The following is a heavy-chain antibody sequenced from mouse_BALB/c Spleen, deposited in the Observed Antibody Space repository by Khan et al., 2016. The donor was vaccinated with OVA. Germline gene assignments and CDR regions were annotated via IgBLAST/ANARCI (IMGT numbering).Heavy chain of an antibody. V-gene: IGHV1S132*01. CDR2: IFPGTGTT. CDR1: GYTFTNYW. J-gene: IGHJ3*01. D-gene: IGHD2-1*01. Sequence: QVQLQQSGAELAKPGASVKLSCRTSGYTFTNYWIQWVKQRPGQGLGWIGQIFPGTGTTYYNENFKGKATLTIDTSSSTVYMNLSSLTSEDSAVYFCARGYFGNYDFAYWGQGTLVTVSA. CDR3: ARGYFGNYDFAY.